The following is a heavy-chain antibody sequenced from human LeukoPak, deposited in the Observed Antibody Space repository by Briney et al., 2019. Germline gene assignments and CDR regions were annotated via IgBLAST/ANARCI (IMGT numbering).Heavy chain of an antibody. CDR3: AKSLFTSATGTGRAFHI. CDR1: GFTFSDYY. Sequence: GGSLRLSCAASGFTFSDYYMSWIRQAPGKGLEWVSGISASGDVTFHADPVKGRFTISRDNSKNMLYLQMTSLRAEDTAEYYCAKSLFTSATGTGRAFHIWGQGTMVTVSS. CDR2: ISASGDVT. J-gene: IGHJ3*02. V-gene: IGHV3-23*01. D-gene: IGHD1-1*01.